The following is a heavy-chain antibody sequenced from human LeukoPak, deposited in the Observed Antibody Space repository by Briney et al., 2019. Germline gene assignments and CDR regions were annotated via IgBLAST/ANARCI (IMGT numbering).Heavy chain of an antibody. Sequence: ASVKVSCKASGYTFTSYGISWVRQAPGQGLEWMGWISAYNGNTNYAQKLQGRVTMTTDTSTSTAYMELSSLRSEDTAVYYCARVGSYKGTTNYYMDVWGKGTTVTISS. J-gene: IGHJ6*03. CDR3: ARVGSYKGTTNYYMDV. D-gene: IGHD1-26*01. CDR2: ISAYNGNT. V-gene: IGHV1-18*01. CDR1: GYTFTSYG.